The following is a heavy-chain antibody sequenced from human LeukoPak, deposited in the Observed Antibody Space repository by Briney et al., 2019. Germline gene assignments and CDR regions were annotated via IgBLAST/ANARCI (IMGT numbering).Heavy chain of an antibody. Sequence: SETLSLTCAVYGGSFSGYYWSWIRQPPGKGLEGIGEINHSGSTNYNPSLKSRVTISVDTSKNQFSLKLSSVTAADTAVYYCARGKKPIYYYYYMDVWGKGTTVTVSS. D-gene: IGHD1-14*01. V-gene: IGHV4-34*01. J-gene: IGHJ6*03. CDR2: INHSGST. CDR1: GGSFSGYY. CDR3: ARGKKPIYYYYYMDV.